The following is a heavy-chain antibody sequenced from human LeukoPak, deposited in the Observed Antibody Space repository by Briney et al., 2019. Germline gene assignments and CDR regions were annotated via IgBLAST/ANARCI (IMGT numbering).Heavy chain of an antibody. CDR1: GYSVSSNSVA. J-gene: IGHJ6*03. V-gene: IGHV6-1*01. CDR3: AKAPKGGYGVMDV. Sequence: SQTLSLTCTISGYSVSSNSVAWNWISQSPSIGLEWLVRAYCSSKVYNDYVAYVKSRITIIPDKSTHQFSLQVNSVSPEDSAVYYCAKAPKGGYGVMDVWGKGTTVTVSS. CDR2: AYCSSKVYN. D-gene: IGHD5-18*01.